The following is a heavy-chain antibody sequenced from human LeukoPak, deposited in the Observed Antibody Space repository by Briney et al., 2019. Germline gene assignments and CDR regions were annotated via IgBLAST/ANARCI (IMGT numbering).Heavy chain of an antibody. D-gene: IGHD3-9*01. J-gene: IGHJ3*02. Sequence: ASVKVSCKASGGTFSSYAISWVRQAPGQGLEWMGGITPIFGTANYAQKFQGRVTITADESTSTAYMELSSLRSEDTAVYYCASLLRYFDWLFAFDIWGQGTMVTVSS. CDR1: GGTFSSYA. CDR2: ITPIFGTA. CDR3: ASLLRYFDWLFAFDI. V-gene: IGHV1-69*13.